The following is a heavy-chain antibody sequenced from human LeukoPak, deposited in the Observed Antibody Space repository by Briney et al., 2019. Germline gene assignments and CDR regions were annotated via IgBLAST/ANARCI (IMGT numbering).Heavy chain of an antibody. Sequence: GGSLRLSCAASGFTYSTYAMSWVRQAPGKGLEWVSAISGTSGSTHYADSVKGRFTISRDNSKNTLYLQMNSLRAEDTAVYYCAKGRGSGGNPFFDYWGQGTLVTVSS. CDR3: AKGRGSGGNPFFDY. J-gene: IGHJ4*02. CDR2: ISGTSGST. D-gene: IGHD2-15*01. CDR1: GFTYSTYA. V-gene: IGHV3-23*01.